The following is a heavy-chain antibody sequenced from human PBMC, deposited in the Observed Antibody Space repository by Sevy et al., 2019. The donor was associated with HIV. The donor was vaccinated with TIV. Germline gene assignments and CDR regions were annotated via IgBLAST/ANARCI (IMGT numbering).Heavy chain of an antibody. CDR1: GFTFSDYY. V-gene: IGHV3-11*01. Sequence: GGSLRLSCAASGFTFSDYYMSWIRQAPGKGLEWVSYISSSGSTIYYADSVKGRFTISRDNAKNSLYLQMNSLRAEDTAVYYCARDHGGYCSSTSCYGSMIDYWAREPWSPSPQ. CDR2: ISSSGSTI. D-gene: IGHD2-2*01. J-gene: IGHJ4*02. CDR3: ARDHGGYCSSTSCYGSMIDY.